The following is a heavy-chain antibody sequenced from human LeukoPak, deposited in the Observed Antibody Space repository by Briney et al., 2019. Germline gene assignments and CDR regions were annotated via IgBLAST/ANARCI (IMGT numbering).Heavy chain of an antibody. Sequence: ASVKVSCKASGYTFTSYDINWVRQATGQGLEWMGWMNPNSGNTGYPQKFQGRVTITRNTSISTAYMELSSLRSEDTAVYYCARGIRRAGYCSSTSCYEVDYWGQGTLVTVSS. J-gene: IGHJ4*02. CDR1: GYTFTSYD. CDR3: ARGIRRAGYCSSTSCYEVDY. CDR2: MNPNSGNT. D-gene: IGHD2-2*01. V-gene: IGHV1-8*03.